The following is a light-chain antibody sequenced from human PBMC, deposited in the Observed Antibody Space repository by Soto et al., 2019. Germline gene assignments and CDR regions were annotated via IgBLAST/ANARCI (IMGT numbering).Light chain of an antibody. J-gene: IGKJ1*01. CDR3: QQYGASPWT. Sequence: EIVLTQSPGTLSLSPGERATLSCRASQSVSSTYLAWYQQQPGQAPRLLIYGASNRATGIPDRFSGSGSGTDFSLIIGRLEPEDFAVYICQQYGASPWTFGQGTKVDIK. V-gene: IGKV3-20*01. CDR1: QSVSSTY. CDR2: GAS.